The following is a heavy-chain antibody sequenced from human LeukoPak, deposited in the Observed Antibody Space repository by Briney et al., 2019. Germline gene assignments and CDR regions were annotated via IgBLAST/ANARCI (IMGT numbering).Heavy chain of an antibody. D-gene: IGHD4-17*01. J-gene: IGHJ4*02. CDR2: IYSDGTT. CDR1: GLTVSINC. V-gene: IGHV3-66*01. Sequence: QSGGSLRLSCAASGLTVSINCMSWVRQAPGKGLEWVSVIYSDGTTYYADSVKGRFTISRDNAKNSLYLQMNSLRGEDTAVYYCARDLYGDYSFDYWGQGTLVTVSS. CDR3: ARDLYGDYSFDY.